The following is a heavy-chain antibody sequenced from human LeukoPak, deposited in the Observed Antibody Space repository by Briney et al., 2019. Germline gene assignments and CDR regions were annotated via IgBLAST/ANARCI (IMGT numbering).Heavy chain of an antibody. CDR2: ISDST. Sequence: PGGSLRLSCAASGFTFSSYAMSWVRQAPGKGLEWVSSISDSTYYADSVKGRFTIPRDNSKNTLYLQMNSLGAEDTAVYYCAKDQPRSGWAFDYWGQGTLVTVSS. J-gene: IGHJ4*02. CDR3: AKDQPRSGWAFDY. CDR1: GFTFSSYA. D-gene: IGHD6-19*01. V-gene: IGHV3-23*01.